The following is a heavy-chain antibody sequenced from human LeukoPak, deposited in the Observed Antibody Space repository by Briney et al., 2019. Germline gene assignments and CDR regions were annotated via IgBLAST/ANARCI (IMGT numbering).Heavy chain of an antibody. CDR3: ARETYDFWSGYYFDY. V-gene: IGHV4-34*01. CDR1: GGSFSGYY. D-gene: IGHD3-3*01. J-gene: IGHJ4*02. Sequence: SETLSLTCAVSGGSFSGYYWSWIRQPPGKGLEWIGEINHSGSTNYNPSLKSRVTISVDTSKNQFSLKLSSVTAADTAVYYCARETYDFWSGYYFDYWGQGTLVTVSS. CDR2: INHSGST.